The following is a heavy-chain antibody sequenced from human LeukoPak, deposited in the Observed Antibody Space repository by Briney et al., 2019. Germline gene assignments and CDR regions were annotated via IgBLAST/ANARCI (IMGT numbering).Heavy chain of an antibody. CDR2: MNPNSGNT. D-gene: IGHD3-22*01. J-gene: IGHJ4*02. CDR3: ARVLPLLYYYDSSGYYGLEFDY. V-gene: IGHV1-8*03. Sequence: APVKVSCKASGYTFTSYDINWVRQATGQGLEWMGWMNPNSGNTGYAQKFQGRVTITRNTSISTAYMELSSLRSEDTAVYHCARVLPLLYYYDSSGYYGLEFDYWGQGTLVTVSS. CDR1: GYTFTSYD.